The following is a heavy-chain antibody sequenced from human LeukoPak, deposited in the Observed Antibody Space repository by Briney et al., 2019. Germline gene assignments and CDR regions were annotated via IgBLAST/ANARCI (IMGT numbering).Heavy chain of an antibody. V-gene: IGHV1-69*05. J-gene: IGHJ4*02. CDR2: IIPIFGTA. Sequence: SVEVSCKASGGTFSSYAISWVRQAPGQGLEWMGGIIPIFGTANYAQKFQGRVTITTDESTSTAYMELSSLRSEDTAVYYCARAYYYDSSGYSNFDYWGQGTLVTVSS. D-gene: IGHD3-22*01. CDR1: GGTFSSYA. CDR3: ARAYYYDSSGYSNFDY.